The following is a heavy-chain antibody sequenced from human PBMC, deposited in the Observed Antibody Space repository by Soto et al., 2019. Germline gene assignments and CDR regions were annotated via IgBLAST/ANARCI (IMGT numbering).Heavy chain of an antibody. CDR1: GFTFSSYG. Sequence: GGSLRLSCAASGFTFSSYGMHWVRQAPGKGLEWVAVISYDGSNKYYADSVKGRFTISRDNSKNTLYLQMNSLRAEDTAVYYCAKDRSIAAAGIPGIWGQGTMVTVSS. D-gene: IGHD6-13*01. CDR2: ISYDGSNK. V-gene: IGHV3-30*18. J-gene: IGHJ3*02. CDR3: AKDRSIAAAGIPGI.